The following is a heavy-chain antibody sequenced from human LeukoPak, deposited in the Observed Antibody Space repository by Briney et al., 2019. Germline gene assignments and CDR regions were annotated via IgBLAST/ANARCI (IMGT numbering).Heavy chain of an antibody. CDR2: ISGDGGST. D-gene: IGHD6-19*01. Sequence: PGRSLRLSCAASGFTFDDYAMHWVRQAPGKGLEWVSLISGDGGSTYYADSVKGRSTISRDNSKNSLYLQMNSLRTEDTALYYCARAGGWPSDDAFDIWGQGTMVTVSS. CDR3: ARAGGWPSDDAFDI. V-gene: IGHV3-43*02. CDR1: GFTFDDYA. J-gene: IGHJ3*02.